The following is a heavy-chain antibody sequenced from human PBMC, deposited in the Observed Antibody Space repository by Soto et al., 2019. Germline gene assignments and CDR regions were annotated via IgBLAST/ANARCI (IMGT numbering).Heavy chain of an antibody. CDR3: AKGSSGYDY. CDR2: ISDSGGST. D-gene: IGHD6-13*01. J-gene: IGHJ4*01. V-gene: IGHV3-23*01. CDR1: GFTFSSYA. Sequence: GGSLRLSCAASGFTFSSYAMSWVRQAPGKGQEWVSAISDSGGSTYYADSVKGRFTMSRDNSKKTLELQVNSQRAEDTAVYYCAKGSSGYDYWGQGTLVTVSS.